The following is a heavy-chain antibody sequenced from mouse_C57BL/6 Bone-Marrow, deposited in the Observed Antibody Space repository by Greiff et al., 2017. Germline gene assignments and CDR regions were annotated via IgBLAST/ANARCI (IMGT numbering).Heavy chain of an antibody. Sequence: EWIAASRNKANDSTTEYSASVKGRFIVSRDTSQSILYLQMNALRAEDTAISYCARESCLAYWGQGTLVTVSA. CDR3: ARESCLAY. V-gene: IGHV7-1*01. CDR2: SRNKANDSTT. J-gene: IGHJ3*01.